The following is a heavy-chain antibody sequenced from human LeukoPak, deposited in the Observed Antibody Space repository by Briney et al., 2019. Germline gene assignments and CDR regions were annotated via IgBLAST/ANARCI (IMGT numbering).Heavy chain of an antibody. Sequence: MGWISAYNGNTNYAQKLQGRVTMTTDTSTSTAYMELRSLRSDDTAVYYCARDLGSSYYFDYWGQGTLVTVSS. CDR2: ISAYNGNT. CDR3: ARDLGSSYYFDY. V-gene: IGHV1-18*01. J-gene: IGHJ4*02. D-gene: IGHD6-6*01.